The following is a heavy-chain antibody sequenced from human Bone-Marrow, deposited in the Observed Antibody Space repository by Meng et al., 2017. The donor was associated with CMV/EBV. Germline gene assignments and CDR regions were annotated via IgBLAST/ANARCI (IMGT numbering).Heavy chain of an antibody. D-gene: IGHD2-21*01. CDR3: ASPCGGDCYWSFGMDV. CDR2: IIPIFGTA. Sequence: SVKVSCKASGGTFSSYAISWVRQAPGQGLEWMGGIIPIFGTANYAQKFQGRVTITTDESTSSAYKELSSLRSEDTAVYYCASPCGGDCYWSFGMDVWGQGPTVTVSS. CDR1: GGTFSSYA. J-gene: IGHJ6*02. V-gene: IGHV1-69*05.